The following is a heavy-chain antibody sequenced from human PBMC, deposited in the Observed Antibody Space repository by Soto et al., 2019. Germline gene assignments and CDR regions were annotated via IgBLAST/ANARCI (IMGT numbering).Heavy chain of an antibody. D-gene: IGHD2-2*03. V-gene: IGHV1-69*13. CDR1: GGTFSSYA. CDR2: IIPIFGTA. CDR3: ARMDIVVVPAANPNYYYYCMDV. J-gene: IGHJ6*02. Sequence: GASVKVSCKASGGTFSSYAISWVRQAPGQGLEWMGGIIPIFGTANYAQKFQGRVTITADESTITAYMERSSLRSEDTAVYYCARMDIVVVPAANPNYYYYCMDVWGQGTTVTVSS.